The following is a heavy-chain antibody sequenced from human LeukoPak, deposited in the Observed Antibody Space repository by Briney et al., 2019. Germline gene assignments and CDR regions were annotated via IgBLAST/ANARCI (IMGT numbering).Heavy chain of an antibody. CDR1: GFTFSFYW. V-gene: IGHV3-7*01. Sequence: PGGSVRLSCAASGFTFSFYWMSWVRQAPGKGLEGVANIKQDGTDKYYVDSVKGRFIISTDNSKDSLYLQMNSLRAEDTAFYFCARHSNKYDYDSSGHYRSFDYWGQGTLVSVSS. D-gene: IGHD3-22*01. CDR2: IKQDGTDK. CDR3: ARHSNKYDYDSSGHYRSFDY. J-gene: IGHJ4*02.